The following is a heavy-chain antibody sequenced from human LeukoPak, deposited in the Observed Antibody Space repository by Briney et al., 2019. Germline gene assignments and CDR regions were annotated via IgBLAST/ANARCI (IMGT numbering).Heavy chain of an antibody. Sequence: GGSLRLSCAASGFTFDDYGMSWVRQAPGKGLEWVSGINWNGGSTTYADSVKGRFTISRDNGKNSLYLQMNSLRAEDTAVYYCARDFGTIFGVVIIPYYYYYYMDVWGKGTTVTVSS. J-gene: IGHJ6*03. CDR1: GFTFDDYG. CDR3: ARDFGTIFGVVIIPYYYYYYMDV. V-gene: IGHV3-20*04. D-gene: IGHD3-3*01. CDR2: INWNGGST.